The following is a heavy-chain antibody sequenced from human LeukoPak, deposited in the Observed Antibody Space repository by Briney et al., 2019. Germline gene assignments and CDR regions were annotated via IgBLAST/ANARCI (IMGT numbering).Heavy chain of an antibody. D-gene: IGHD2-15*01. CDR3: ARDIASTRMDV. Sequence: WASVKVSCKASGGTFSSYAISWVRQAPGQGLEWMGGIIPIFGTANYAQKFQGRVTITADESTSTAYMELSSLRSEDTAVYYCARDIASTRMDVWGQGTTVSVSS. J-gene: IGHJ6*02. CDR2: IIPIFGTA. V-gene: IGHV1-69*13. CDR1: GGTFSSYA.